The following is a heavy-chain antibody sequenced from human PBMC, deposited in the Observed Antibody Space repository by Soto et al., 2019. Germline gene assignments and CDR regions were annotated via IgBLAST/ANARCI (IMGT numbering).Heavy chain of an antibody. V-gene: IGHV1-69*08. Sequence: QVQLVQSGAEVKKPGSSVKVSCKASGGTFSSYTISWVRQAPGQGLEWMGRIIPILGIANYAQKFQDRVTITADKSTSTAYMELSSLRSEDTAVYSCARERLGMEFDYWGQGTLVTVSS. CDR3: ARERLGMEFDY. D-gene: IGHD7-27*01. CDR2: IIPILGIA. J-gene: IGHJ4*02. CDR1: GGTFSSYT.